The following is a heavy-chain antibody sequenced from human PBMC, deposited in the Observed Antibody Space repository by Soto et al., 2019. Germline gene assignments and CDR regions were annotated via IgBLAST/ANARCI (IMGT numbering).Heavy chain of an antibody. J-gene: IGHJ4*02. CDR2: IYYSGST. D-gene: IGHD6-13*01. CDR1: GGSVSSGGYY. Sequence: SETLSLTCPVSGGSVSSGGYYWSWLRQPPGKGLEWIGYIYYSGSTNYNPSLKSRVTISVDTSKNQFSLTLSSVTAADTAVYYCASHPLSSWYDYFGYWGQGTLVTVSS. V-gene: IGHV4-61*08. CDR3: ASHPLSSWYDYFGY.